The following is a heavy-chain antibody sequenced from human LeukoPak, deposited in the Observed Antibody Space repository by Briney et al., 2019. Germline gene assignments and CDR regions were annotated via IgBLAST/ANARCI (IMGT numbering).Heavy chain of an antibody. CDR3: ARDANPYYYGSGSYRAFDY. CDR2: ISAYNGNT. CDR1: GYTFTSYG. J-gene: IGHJ4*02. Sequence: ASVKVSCKASGYTFTSYGISWVRQAPGQGLEWMGWISAYNGNTNYAQKLQGRATMTTDTSTSTAYMELRSLRSDDTAVYYCARDANPYYYGSGSYRAFDYWGQGTLVTVSS. V-gene: IGHV1-18*04. D-gene: IGHD3-10*01.